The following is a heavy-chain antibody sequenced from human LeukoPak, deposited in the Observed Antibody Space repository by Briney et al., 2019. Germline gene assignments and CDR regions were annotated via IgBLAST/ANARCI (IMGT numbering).Heavy chain of an antibody. CDR3: ARASQDYYDSSDRGYFDH. J-gene: IGHJ4*02. D-gene: IGHD3-22*01. V-gene: IGHV1-2*06. Sequence: ASVKVSCKASGYTFTGYYMHWVRQAPGQGLEWMGRVNPNSGGTNYAQKFQGRVTMTRDRSISTAYMELSSLRSDDTAVYYCARASQDYYDSSDRGYFDHWGQGTLVTVSS. CDR2: VNPNSGGT. CDR1: GYTFTGYY.